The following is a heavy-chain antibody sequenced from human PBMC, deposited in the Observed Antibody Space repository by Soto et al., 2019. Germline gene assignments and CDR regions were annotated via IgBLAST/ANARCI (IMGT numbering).Heavy chain of an antibody. CDR2: INADGSET. V-gene: IGHV3-74*01. J-gene: IGHJ4*02. CDR1: GFTFSSNW. Sequence: EVQLVESGGGLVQPGGSLRLSCAASGFTFSSNWMHWVRRVPGRGLVWVSRINADGSETNYEDSVEGRCTISRDNPKNTLYLVMNSLRAEDTAVYYWARDGEGCWGQGTLVTVSS. CDR3: ARDGEGC. D-gene: IGHD2-21*01.